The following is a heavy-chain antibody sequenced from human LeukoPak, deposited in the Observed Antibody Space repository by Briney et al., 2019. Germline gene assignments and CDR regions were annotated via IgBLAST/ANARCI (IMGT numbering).Heavy chain of an antibody. Sequence: ASVKVSCKASGYTFTGYYMHWVRQAPGQGLEWMGWISPNSADTHYAQKFQGRVTMTRDTSIGTAYMELSRLKSDDTAVYYCAREGLGDSSGYHHAFDIWGQGTMVTVSS. CDR3: AREGLGDSSGYHHAFDI. J-gene: IGHJ3*02. CDR1: GYTFTGYY. V-gene: IGHV1-2*02. D-gene: IGHD3-22*01. CDR2: ISPNSADT.